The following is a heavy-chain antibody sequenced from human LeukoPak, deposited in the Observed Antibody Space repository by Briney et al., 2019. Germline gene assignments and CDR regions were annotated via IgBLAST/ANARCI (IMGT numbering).Heavy chain of an antibody. V-gene: IGHV3-74*01. J-gene: IGHJ6*02. CDR1: GFTFSKYW. Sequence: GGSLRLSCAASGFTFSKYWLHWLRQAPGKGLVWVSRINPDDKSASYAGSVKGRFTIARDDARKTLYLQMNSLRAEDTAVYYCAKDRFDSSGSYYGMDVWGQGTTVTVSS. CDR2: INPDDKSA. D-gene: IGHD3-22*01. CDR3: AKDRFDSSGSYYGMDV.